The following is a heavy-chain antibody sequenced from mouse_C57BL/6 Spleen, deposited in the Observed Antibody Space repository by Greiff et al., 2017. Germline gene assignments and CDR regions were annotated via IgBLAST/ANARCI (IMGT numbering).Heavy chain of an antibody. J-gene: IGHJ4*01. Sequence: QVQLQQPGAELVKPGASVKLSCKASGYTFTSYWMHWVKQRPGQGLEWIGMIHPNSGSTNYNEKFKSKATLTVDKSSSTAYMQLSSLTSEDSAVYYGARGGQLRLRNYAMDYWGQGTSVTVSS. CDR1: GYTFTSYW. D-gene: IGHD3-2*02. CDR2: IHPNSGST. V-gene: IGHV1-64*01. CDR3: ARGGQLRLRNYAMDY.